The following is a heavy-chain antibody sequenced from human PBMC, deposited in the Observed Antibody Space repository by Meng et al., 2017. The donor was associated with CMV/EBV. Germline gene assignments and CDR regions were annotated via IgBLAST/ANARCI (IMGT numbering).Heavy chain of an antibody. Sequence: SETLSLTCAVYGGSFSGYYWSWIRQPPGKGLEWIGYIYYSGSTNYNPSLKSRVTISIDTSKNQFSLKLSSVTAADTAVYYCARVGGHYDFWSGYAQLGYFDYWGLGTLVTVSS. V-gene: IGHV4-59*01. D-gene: IGHD3-3*01. CDR2: IYYSGST. CDR3: ARVGGHYDFWSGYAQLGYFDY. J-gene: IGHJ4*02. CDR1: GGSFSGYY.